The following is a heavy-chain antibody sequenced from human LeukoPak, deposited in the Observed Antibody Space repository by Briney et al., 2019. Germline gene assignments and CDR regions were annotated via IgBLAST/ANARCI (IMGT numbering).Heavy chain of an antibody. CDR3: ARWVDYYDSSGYDAFDI. J-gene: IGHJ3*02. D-gene: IGHD3-22*01. V-gene: IGHV3-48*04. Sequence: GGSLRLSCAASGFTFSSYSMNWVRQAPGKGLEWVSYISSSGTTIYYADSVKGRFTISRDNAKNSLYLQMNSLRAEDTAVYYCARWVDYYDSSGYDAFDIWGQGTMVTVSS. CDR2: ISSSGTTI. CDR1: GFTFSSYS.